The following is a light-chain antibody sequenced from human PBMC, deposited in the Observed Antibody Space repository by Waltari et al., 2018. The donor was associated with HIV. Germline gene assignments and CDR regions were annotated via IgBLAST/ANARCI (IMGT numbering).Light chain of an antibody. CDR2: ENY. V-gene: IGLV1-47*01. Sequence: QSVLTQPPSASGTAGQRVTISCSGRDSNIGRDYIYWYQQVPGAAPRLPIYENYQRPSGVPARFSGSKSGPSGSLVISGLRSEDEANYYCASYDLDMSNLLFGGGTAVTVL. J-gene: IGLJ2*01. CDR3: ASYDLDMSNLL. CDR1: DSNIGRDY.